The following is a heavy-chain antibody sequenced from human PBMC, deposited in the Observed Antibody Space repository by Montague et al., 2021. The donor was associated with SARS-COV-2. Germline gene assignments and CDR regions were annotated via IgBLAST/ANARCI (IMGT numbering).Heavy chain of an antibody. CDR2: INRSGTT. D-gene: IGHD4-23*01. V-gene: IGHV4-34*01. J-gene: IGHJ4*02. CDR3: ARWDPQTLTLIGLRGKSASDY. Sequence: SETLSLTCTVSGGSISGYYWTWIRQSPGKGLEWIAEINRSGTTNYNFNPSLRSRVTISVDTSKSQFSLKLSSVTAADTGVYYCARWDPQTLTLIGLRGKSASDYWGQGTLVTVSS. CDR1: GGSISGYY.